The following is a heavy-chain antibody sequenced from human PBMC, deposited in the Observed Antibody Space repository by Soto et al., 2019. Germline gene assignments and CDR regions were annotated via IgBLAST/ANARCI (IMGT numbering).Heavy chain of an antibody. J-gene: IGHJ6*02. V-gene: IGHV5-51*01. CDR3: ARRADYYYYGMDV. CDR2: IYPGDSGT. CDR1: GYSFTSYW. Sequence: PGESLKISCKGSGYSFTSYWIGWVRQMPGKGLEWMGIIYPGDSGTRYSPSFQGQVTISADKSISTAYLQWSSLKASDTAMYYCARRADYYYYGMDVWGQGTTVTVSS.